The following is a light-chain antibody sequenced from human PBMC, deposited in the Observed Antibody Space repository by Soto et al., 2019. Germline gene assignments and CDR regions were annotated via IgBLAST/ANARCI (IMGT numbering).Light chain of an antibody. CDR1: RNVYTN. V-gene: IGKV3-15*01. CDR2: GAS. J-gene: IGKJ2*01. CDR3: QQYSNWHPEYN. Sequence: EIVMTQSPATLSVSSGERATLSCRASRNVYTNLAWYQQRPGQAPRLLIYGASTRATDIPGRFSGSGSGTDFALSLSGLESQDVAVYYDQQYSNWHPEYNFRQGTKLVI.